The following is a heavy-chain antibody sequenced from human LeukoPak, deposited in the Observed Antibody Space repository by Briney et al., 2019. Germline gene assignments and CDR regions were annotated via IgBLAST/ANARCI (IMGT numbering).Heavy chain of an antibody. J-gene: IGHJ4*02. CDR2: IKQDGSEK. CDR3: ARHYCSGGSCYRYYFDY. D-gene: IGHD2-15*01. V-gene: IGHV3-7*01. Sequence: GGSLRLSCAASGFTFSSYAMSWVRHAPGKGLEWVANIKQDGSEKYYVDSVKGRFTISRDNAKNSLYLQMNSLRAEDTAVYYCARHYCSGGSCYRYYFDYWGQGTLVTVSS. CDR1: GFTFSSYA.